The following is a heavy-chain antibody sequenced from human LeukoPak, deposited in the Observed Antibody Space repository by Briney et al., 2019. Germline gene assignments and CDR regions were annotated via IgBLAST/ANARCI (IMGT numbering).Heavy chain of an antibody. CDR2: INHSGST. D-gene: IGHD1-26*01. J-gene: IGHJ4*02. V-gene: IGHV4-34*01. CDR1: GGPFSGYY. CDR3: ARTSIVGADFDY. Sequence: PSETLSLTCAVYGGPFSGYYWSWIRQPPGRGLEWIGEINHSGSTNYNPSLKSRVTISVDTSKNQFSLKLSSVTAADTAVYYCARTSIVGADFDYWGQGTLVTVSS.